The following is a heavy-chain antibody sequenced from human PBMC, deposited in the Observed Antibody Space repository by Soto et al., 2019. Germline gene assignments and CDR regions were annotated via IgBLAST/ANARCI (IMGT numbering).Heavy chain of an antibody. Sequence: SGMGSCKESGYTFTSDDVHWLRQAPGQGLEWMGIINPSGGSTRYAQKFQGRVNMPRDTSTSTVYMELSSLRSEDTAVYYCARRLAAAGLEFHYW. CDR1: GYTFTSDD. V-gene: IGHV1-46*01. J-gene: IGHJ4*01. CDR3: ARRLAAAGLEFHY. CDR2: INPSGGST. D-gene: IGHD6-13*01.